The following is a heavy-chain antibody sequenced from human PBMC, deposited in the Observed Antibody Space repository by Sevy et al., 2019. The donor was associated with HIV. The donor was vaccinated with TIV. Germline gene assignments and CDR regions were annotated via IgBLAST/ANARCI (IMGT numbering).Heavy chain of an antibody. Sequence: GESLKISCAASGFTFSSYWMNWVRQAPGKGLEWVANIKEDGSDKYYVDSVKGRFTISRDNAQNSLYLEMNSLRAEDTPGYYRARWDVWGKGTTVTDSS. V-gene: IGHV3-7*01. CDR1: GFTFSSYW. CDR3: ARWDV. CDR2: IKEDGSDK. J-gene: IGHJ6*04.